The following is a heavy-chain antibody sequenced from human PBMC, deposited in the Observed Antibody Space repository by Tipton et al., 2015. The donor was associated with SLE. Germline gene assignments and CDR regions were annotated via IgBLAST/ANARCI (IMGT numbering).Heavy chain of an antibody. CDR2: IYTSGST. CDR1: GGSISSYY. CDR3: ARARGYSYGWGGYYFDY. D-gene: IGHD5-18*01. Sequence: TLSLTCTVSGGSISSYYWSWIRQPAGKGLEWIGRIYTSGSTNYSPSPKSRVTISIDTSKNQFSLKLSSVTAADTAFYLCARARGYSYGWGGYYFDYWGQGTLVTVSS. V-gene: IGHV4-4*07. J-gene: IGHJ4*02.